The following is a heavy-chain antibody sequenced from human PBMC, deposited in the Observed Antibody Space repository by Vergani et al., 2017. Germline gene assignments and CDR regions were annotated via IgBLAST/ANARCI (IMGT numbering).Heavy chain of an antibody. CDR1: GGPISSYY. V-gene: IGHV4-59*01. Sequence: QVQLQESGPGLVKPSQTLSLTCTVPGGPISSYYWSWFRQPPGKGLEWIGYIYYSGRTNYNPSLKSQVTISVDTYKNQFSLKLSSVTAADTAVYYCARDAGYCSSASCSDAFDIWGQGTMVTVSS. CDR3: ARDAGYCSSASCSDAFDI. CDR2: IYYSGRT. D-gene: IGHD2-2*01. J-gene: IGHJ3*02.